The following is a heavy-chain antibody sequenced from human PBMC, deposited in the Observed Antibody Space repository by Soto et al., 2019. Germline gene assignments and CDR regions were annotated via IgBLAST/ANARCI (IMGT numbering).Heavy chain of an antibody. V-gene: IGHV4-34*01. CDR1: GGSFSGYY. CDR2: INHSGST. D-gene: IGHD1-26*01. J-gene: IGHJ6*02. CDR3: ARGESGSYYYYYYGMDV. Sequence: SETLSLTCAVYGGSFSGYYWSWIRQPPGKGLEWIGEINHSGSTNYNPSLKSRVTISVDTSKNQFSLKLSSVTAADTAVYYSARGESGSYYYYYYGMDVWGQGTTVTVSS.